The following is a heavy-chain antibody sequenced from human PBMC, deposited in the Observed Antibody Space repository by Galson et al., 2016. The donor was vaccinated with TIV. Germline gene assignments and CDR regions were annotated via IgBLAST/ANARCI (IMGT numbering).Heavy chain of an antibody. CDR3: ASDRNTAFDTYHQYYGWTS. D-gene: IGHD5-18*01. Sequence: SVKVPCKASGGTFSSYVFNWVRLAPGQGLEWMGGIIPLFRTTNYAPKFQGRVTITADESTNTAYMELNSLKYGDTAVYYCASDRNTAFDTYHQYYGWTSGAKGPRSPSP. J-gene: IGHJ6*02. V-gene: IGHV1-69*13. CDR2: IIPLFRTT. CDR1: GGTFSSYV.